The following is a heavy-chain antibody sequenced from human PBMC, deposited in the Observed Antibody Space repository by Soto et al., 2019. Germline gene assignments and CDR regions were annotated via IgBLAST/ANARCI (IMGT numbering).Heavy chain of an antibody. CDR3: ARGLPSIAARWFGGMDV. CDR1: GGTFSSYA. J-gene: IGHJ6*02. D-gene: IGHD6-6*01. V-gene: IGHV1-69*12. CDR2: IIPIFGTA. Sequence: QVQLVQSGAEVKKPGSSVKVSCKASGGTFSSYAISWVRQAPGQGLEWMGGIIPIFGTANYAQKFQGRVTIPADESTSTAYMELSSLRSEDTAVYYCARGLPSIAARWFGGMDVWGQGTTVTVSS.